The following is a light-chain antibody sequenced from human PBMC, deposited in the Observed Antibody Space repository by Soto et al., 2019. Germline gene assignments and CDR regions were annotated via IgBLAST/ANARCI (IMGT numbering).Light chain of an antibody. CDR3: QQRSNWII. V-gene: IGKV3-11*01. J-gene: IGKJ4*01. CDR2: DAS. Sequence: EIALTQSPATLSLSPGERATLACRATQSVSSYLAWYQQKPGQAPRLLIYDASNRATAIPARFSGSVSGTDFTLAISSLEPDDFSVYYCQQRSNWIIFGGGTKVEIK. CDR1: QSVSSY.